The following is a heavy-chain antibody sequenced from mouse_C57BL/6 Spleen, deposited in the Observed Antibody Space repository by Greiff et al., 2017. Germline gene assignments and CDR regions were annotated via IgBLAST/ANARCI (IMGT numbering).Heavy chain of an antibody. Sequence: EVKLQESGPGLVKPSQSLSLTCSVTGYSITSGYYWNWIRQFPGNKLEWMGYISYDGSNNYNPSLKNRISITRDTSKNQFFLKLNSVTTEDTATYYCARGGYLYYFDDWGQGTTLTVSS. D-gene: IGHD3-1*01. V-gene: IGHV3-6*01. CDR2: ISYDGSN. CDR3: ARGGYLYYFDD. J-gene: IGHJ2*01. CDR1: GYSITSGYY.